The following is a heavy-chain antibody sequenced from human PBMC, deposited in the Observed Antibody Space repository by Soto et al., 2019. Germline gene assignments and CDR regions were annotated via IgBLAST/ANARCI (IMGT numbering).Heavy chain of an antibody. Sequence: WETLSLTCTVSGGSISSSSYYWGWIRQPPGKGLEWIGSIYYSGSTYYNPSLKSRVTISVDTSKNQFSLKLSSVTAADTAVYYCARHHPGYNNGWYFDSWGQGALVTVSS. V-gene: IGHV4-39*01. CDR3: ARHHPGYNNGWYFDS. CDR2: IYYSGST. CDR1: GGSISSSSYY. J-gene: IGHJ4*02. D-gene: IGHD6-19*01.